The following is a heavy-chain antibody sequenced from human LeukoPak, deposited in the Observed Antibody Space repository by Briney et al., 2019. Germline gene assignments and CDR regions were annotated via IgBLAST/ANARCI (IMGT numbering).Heavy chain of an antibody. D-gene: IGHD3-10*01. V-gene: IGHV3-74*01. Sequence: AGSLRLSCAASGFTFSSYWMHWVRHAPGKGLVWVSRINSDGSSTSYADSVKGRFTISRDNAKNTLYLQMNSLRAEDTAVYYCARGRYYGSGSYYLYWGQGTLVTVSS. CDR2: INSDGSST. J-gene: IGHJ4*02. CDR3: ARGRYYGSGSYYLY. CDR1: GFTFSSYW.